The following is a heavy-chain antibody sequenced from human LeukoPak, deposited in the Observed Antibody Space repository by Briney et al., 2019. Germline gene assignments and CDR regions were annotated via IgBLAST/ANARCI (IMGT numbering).Heavy chain of an antibody. V-gene: IGHV3-23*01. CDR1: GLTFTSSA. J-gene: IGHJ4*02. CDR2: SSSSGGST. D-gene: IGHD3-16*01. Sequence: GGSLRLSCAASGLTFTSSAMSWVRQAPGQGLEWVSASSSSGGSTYYTDSVKGRFTISRDNSKNTLYLQMNSLRAEDTAVYYCAKQGGRYFDYWGQGTLVTVSS. CDR3: AKQGGRYFDY.